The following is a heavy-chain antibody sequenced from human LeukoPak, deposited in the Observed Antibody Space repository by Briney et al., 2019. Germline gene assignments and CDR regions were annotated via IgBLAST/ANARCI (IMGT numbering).Heavy chain of an antibody. J-gene: IGHJ4*02. CDR3: ARDRKSGYGDYGGGLDY. D-gene: IGHD4-17*01. V-gene: IGHV3-21*01. Sequence: GSLRLSCAASGFSFSTYSMNWVRQAPGKGLEWVSSISSSSSHIYYADSVKGRFTISRDNAKNSLYLQMNSLRAEDTAVYYCARDRKSGYGDYGGGLDYWGQGTLVTVSS. CDR1: GFSFSTYS. CDR2: ISSSSSHI.